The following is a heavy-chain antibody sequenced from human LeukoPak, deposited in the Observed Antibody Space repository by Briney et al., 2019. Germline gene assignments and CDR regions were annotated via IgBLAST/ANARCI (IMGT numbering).Heavy chain of an antibody. CDR1: GFTFSSYG. CDR2: IRYDGSNK. J-gene: IGHJ4*02. V-gene: IGHV3-30*02. CDR3: AKDSQQWLAFYFDY. Sequence: GGSLRLSCAASGFTFSSYGMHWVRQAPGKGLEWVAFIRYDGSNKYYADSVKGRFTISRDNSKNTLYLQMNSLRAEDTAVYYCAKDSQQWLAFYFDYWGQGTLVTVSS. D-gene: IGHD6-19*01.